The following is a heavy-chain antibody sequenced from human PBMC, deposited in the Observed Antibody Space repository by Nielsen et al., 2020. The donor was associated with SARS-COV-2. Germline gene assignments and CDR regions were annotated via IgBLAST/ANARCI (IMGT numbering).Heavy chain of an antibody. V-gene: IGHV1-2*02. Sequence: WVRQAPGQGLEWVGWINPYSGGTFHAQKFQGRVTLTSDTSVNTAYLELSSLRSDDTAVYYCARREGGVSGWYPYHYYYALDVWGQGTTVPSP. CDR3: ARREGGVSGWYPYHYYYALDV. J-gene: IGHJ6*02. D-gene: IGHD6-19*01. CDR2: INPYSGGT.